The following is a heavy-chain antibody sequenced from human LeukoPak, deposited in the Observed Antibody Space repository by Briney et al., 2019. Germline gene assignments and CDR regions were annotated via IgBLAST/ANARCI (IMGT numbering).Heavy chain of an antibody. J-gene: IGHJ4*02. V-gene: IGHV3-30-3*01. CDR3: ARVGEDCSGGSCPDY. Sequence: GGSLRLSCAASGFTFSSYAMHWVRQAPGKGLEWVAVISYDGSNKYYADSVKGRFTISRDNSKNTLYLQMNSLRAEDTAVYYCARVGEDCSGGSCPDYWGQGTLVTVSS. D-gene: IGHD2-15*01. CDR1: GFTFSSYA. CDR2: ISYDGSNK.